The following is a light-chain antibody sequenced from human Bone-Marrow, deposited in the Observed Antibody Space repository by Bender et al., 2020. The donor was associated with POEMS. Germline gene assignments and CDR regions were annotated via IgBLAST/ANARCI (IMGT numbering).Light chain of an antibody. V-gene: IGLV1-40*01. CDR2: GYN. CDR1: SSNIGGNT. Sequence: QSVLTQPPSASGTSGQRVTISCSGHSSNIGGNTVNWYQQLPGTAPKLLIYGYNNRPSGVPDRFSGSKSGTSASLAITGLQAEDEGDYYCQSYDNSLGGWVFGGGTKLTVL. CDR3: QSYDNSLGGWV. J-gene: IGLJ3*02.